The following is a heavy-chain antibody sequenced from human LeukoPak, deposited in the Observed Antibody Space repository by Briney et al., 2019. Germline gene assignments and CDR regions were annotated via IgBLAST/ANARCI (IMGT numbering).Heavy chain of an antibody. Sequence: SETLSLTCTVSGGSISSSSYYWGWIRQPPGKGLEWIGSIYYSGSTYYNPSLKSRVTISVDTSKNQFSLKLRSVTAADTAVYYCARSAVYYYDSSAKYYFDYWGQGTLVIVSS. CDR1: GGSISSSSYY. J-gene: IGHJ4*02. CDR2: IYYSGST. V-gene: IGHV4-39*01. CDR3: ARSAVYYYDSSAKYYFDY. D-gene: IGHD3-22*01.